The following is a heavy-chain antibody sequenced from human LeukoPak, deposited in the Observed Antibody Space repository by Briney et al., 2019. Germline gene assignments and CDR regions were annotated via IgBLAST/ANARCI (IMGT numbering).Heavy chain of an antibody. CDR3: ARGLYYDSSGYSWFFEH. CDR2: IYYSGST. V-gene: IGHV4-59*01. J-gene: IGHJ1*01. D-gene: IGHD3-22*01. Sequence: SETLSLTCTVSGGSISSYYWSWIRQPPGKGLEWSGYIYYSGSTKYNPSLRSRVTISVDTSKNQFSLKLSSVTAADTAVYYCARGLYYDSSGYSWFFEHWGQGTLVTVSS. CDR1: GGSISSYY.